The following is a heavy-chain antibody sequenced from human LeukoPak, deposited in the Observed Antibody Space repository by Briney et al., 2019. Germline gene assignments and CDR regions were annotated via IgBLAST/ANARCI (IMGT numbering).Heavy chain of an antibody. CDR1: GYTFTSYY. V-gene: IGHV1-46*01. Sequence: ASVKVSCKASGYTFTSYYMHWVRQAPGQGLEWMGIINPSGGSTSYAQKFQGRATMTRDMSTSTVYMELSSLRSEDTAVYYCARDRRDYYDSSEPDAFDIWGQGTMVTVSS. D-gene: IGHD3-22*01. CDR2: INPSGGST. J-gene: IGHJ3*02. CDR3: ARDRRDYYDSSEPDAFDI.